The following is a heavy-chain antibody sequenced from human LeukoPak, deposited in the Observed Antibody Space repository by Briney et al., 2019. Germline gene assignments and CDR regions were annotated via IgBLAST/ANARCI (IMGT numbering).Heavy chain of an antibody. Sequence: EASVKVSCKASGYTFTSYAMHWVRQAPGQRLEWMGWINAGNGNTKYSQKFQGRVTITRDTSASTAYMELSSLRSEDTAVYYCARVLYYDFWSGYYGYYFDYWGQGTLVTVSS. J-gene: IGHJ4*02. CDR1: GYTFTSYA. CDR3: ARVLYYDFWSGYYGYYFDY. V-gene: IGHV1-3*01. D-gene: IGHD3-3*01. CDR2: INAGNGNT.